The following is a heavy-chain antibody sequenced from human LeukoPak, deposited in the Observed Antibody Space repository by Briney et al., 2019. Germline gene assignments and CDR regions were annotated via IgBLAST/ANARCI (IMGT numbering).Heavy chain of an antibody. D-gene: IGHD3-22*01. CDR1: GFTFSNAW. V-gene: IGHV3-15*01. CDR2: IKSKTDGGTT. Sequence: GGSLRLSCAASGFTFSNAWMSWVRQAPGKGLEWVGRIKSKTDGGTTDYAARVKGRFTISRDDSNNTLYLQMNSLKTEDTAVYYCTSYRAYYYDSSGYPREDYFHYWGQGTLVTVSS. J-gene: IGHJ4*02. CDR3: TSYRAYYYDSSGYPREDYFHY.